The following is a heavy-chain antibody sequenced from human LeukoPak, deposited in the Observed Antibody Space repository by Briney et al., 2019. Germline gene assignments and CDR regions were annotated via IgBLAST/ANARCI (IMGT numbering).Heavy chain of an antibody. Sequence: SETLSLTCAVYGGSFSGYYWSWIRQPPGKGLEWIGEINHSGSTNYNPSLKSRVTISVDTSKNHFSLKLSSVTAADTAVYYCARHAPLGYSSVWYPPPNWLDPWGQGTLVTVSS. V-gene: IGHV4-34*01. CDR2: INHSGST. J-gene: IGHJ5*02. CDR1: GGSFSGYY. D-gene: IGHD6-19*01. CDR3: ARHAPLGYSSVWYPPPNWLDP.